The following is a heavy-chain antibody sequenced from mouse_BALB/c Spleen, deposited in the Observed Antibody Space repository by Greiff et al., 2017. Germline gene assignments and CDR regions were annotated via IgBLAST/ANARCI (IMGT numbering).Heavy chain of an antibody. Sequence: EVQVVESGGDLVKPGGSLKLSCAASGFTFSSYGMSWVRQTPDKRLEWVATISSGGSYTYYPDSVKGRFTISRDNAKNTLYLQMSSLKSEDTAMYYCASPIYYGYDGAWFAYWGQGTLVTVSA. D-gene: IGHD2-2*01. CDR1: GFTFSSYG. CDR2: ISSGGSYT. J-gene: IGHJ3*01. V-gene: IGHV5-6*01. CDR3: ASPIYYGYDGAWFAY.